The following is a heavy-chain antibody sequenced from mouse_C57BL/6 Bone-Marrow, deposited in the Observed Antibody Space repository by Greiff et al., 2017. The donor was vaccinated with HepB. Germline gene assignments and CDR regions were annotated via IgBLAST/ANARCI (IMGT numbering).Heavy chain of an antibody. CDR2: INPSSGYT. J-gene: IGHJ1*03. Sequence: QVQLQQSGADLVRPGASVKMSCKASGYTFTSYTMHWVKQRPGQGLEWIGYINPSSGYTKYNQKFKDKATFTADKSSSTAYMQLSSLTSEDSAVYYCARYYYGSSYVYFDVWGTGTTVTVSS. D-gene: IGHD1-1*01. V-gene: IGHV1-4*01. CDR3: ARYYYGSSYVYFDV. CDR1: GYTFTSYT.